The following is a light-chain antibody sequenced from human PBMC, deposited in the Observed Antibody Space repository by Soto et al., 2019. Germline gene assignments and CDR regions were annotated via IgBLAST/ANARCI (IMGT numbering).Light chain of an antibody. CDR2: LNT. J-gene: IGLJ1*01. CDR3: AAWDDNVYV. Sequence: QSVLTQPPSASGTPGQRVTISCSGGSSNIGRNPVSWYQKFPGTAPKLLISLNTQRPSGVPDRFSGSKSGTSASLAISGLRSEDEADYYCAAWDDNVYVFGTGTKVNVL. V-gene: IGLV1-44*01. CDR1: SSNIGRNP.